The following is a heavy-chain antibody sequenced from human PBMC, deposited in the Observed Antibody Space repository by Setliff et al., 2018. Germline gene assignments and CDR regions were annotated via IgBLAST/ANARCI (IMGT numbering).Heavy chain of an antibody. V-gene: IGHV3-30*02. CDR2: VQFDGSNK. D-gene: IGHD5-12*01. J-gene: IGHJ4*02. CDR3: AKVPNSGGYAGPFDF. Sequence: GGSLRLSCAASGFSFNTYGMHWVRQAPGEGLEWVAFVQFDGSNKYYADSVLGRFTISRDNIKNTAFLQMNSLRADDTAVYYCAKVPNSGGYAGPFDFWGQGTLVTVSS. CDR1: GFSFNTYG.